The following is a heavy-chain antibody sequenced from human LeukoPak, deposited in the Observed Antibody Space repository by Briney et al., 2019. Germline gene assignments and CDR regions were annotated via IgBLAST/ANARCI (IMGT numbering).Heavy chain of an antibody. CDR1: GFTFSNYA. J-gene: IGHJ4*02. V-gene: IGHV3-23*01. CDR2: LNGGRT. CDR3: VKEVTGYGYFDY. Sequence: PGGSLRLSCVASGFTFSNYAMSWVRQAPGKGLEWIAALNGGRTFFQDSVRGRFTISRDNSKNTLYLQLNSLRGDDMAVYCVKEVTGYGYFDYWGRGTLVTVSS. D-gene: IGHD2-2*03.